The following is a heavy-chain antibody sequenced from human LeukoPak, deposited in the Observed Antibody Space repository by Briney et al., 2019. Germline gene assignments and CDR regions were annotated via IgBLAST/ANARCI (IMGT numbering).Heavy chain of an antibody. J-gene: IGHJ4*02. Sequence: PGGSLRLSCAASGFTFSSYGMHWVRQAPGKGLEWVAFIRYDGSNEYYADSVKGRFTISRDNSKNTLYLQMNSLRAEDTAVYYCAKQMVRGVTYFDYWGQGTLVTVSS. D-gene: IGHD3-10*01. V-gene: IGHV3-30*02. CDR3: AKQMVRGVTYFDY. CDR2: IRYDGSNE. CDR1: GFTFSSYG.